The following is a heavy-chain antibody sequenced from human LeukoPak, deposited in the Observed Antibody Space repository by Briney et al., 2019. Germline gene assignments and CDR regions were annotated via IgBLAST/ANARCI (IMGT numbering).Heavy chain of an antibody. CDR1: GGTFSSYA. CDR2: IIPIFGAA. V-gene: IGHV1-69*05. CDR3: ARGRGGTRVPFDY. D-gene: IGHD1-1*01. J-gene: IGHJ4*02. Sequence: ASVKVSCKASGGTFSSYAISWVRQAPGQGLEWMGGIIPIFGAANYAQKFQGRVTITTDESTSTAYMELSSLRSEDTAVYYCARGRGGTRVPFDYWGQGTLVTVSS.